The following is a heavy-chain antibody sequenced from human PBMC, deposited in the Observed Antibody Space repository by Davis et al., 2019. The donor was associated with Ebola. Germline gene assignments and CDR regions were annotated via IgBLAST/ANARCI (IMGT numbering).Heavy chain of an antibody. J-gene: IGHJ3*02. D-gene: IGHD6-19*01. CDR2: ISSSGSTI. V-gene: IGHV3-48*03. Sequence: PGGSLRLSCAASGFTFSSYEMNWVRQAPGKGLEWVSYISSSGSTIYYADSVKGRFTISRDNAKNSLYLQMNSLRAEDTAVYYCATYRGYSSGWSGAFDIWGQGTMVTVSS. CDR3: ATYRGYSSGWSGAFDI. CDR1: GFTFSSYE.